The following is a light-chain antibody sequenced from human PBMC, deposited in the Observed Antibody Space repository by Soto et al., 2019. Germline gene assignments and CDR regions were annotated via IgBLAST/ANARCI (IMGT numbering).Light chain of an antibody. CDR3: QQRSNWPPLT. V-gene: IGKV3-11*01. CDR2: DAS. J-gene: IGKJ4*01. Sequence: EIVLTQSPATLSLSPGERATLSCRASQNVSRFLAWYQRRPGQAPRLLIYDASKRASDVPARFSGSGSGTDFTLTISSLEPEDSAVYYCQQRSNWPPLTFGGGTKVEI. CDR1: QNVSRF.